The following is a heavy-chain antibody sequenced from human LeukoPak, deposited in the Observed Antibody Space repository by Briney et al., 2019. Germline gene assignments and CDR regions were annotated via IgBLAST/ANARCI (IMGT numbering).Heavy chain of an antibody. CDR2: INHSGST. CDR3: ARRDSWPYYYYYMDV. Sequence: SETLSLTCAVYGGSFSGYYWSWIRQPPGKGLEWIGEINHSGSTNYNPSLKSRVTISVDTSKNQFPLKLSSVTAADTAVYYCARRDSWPYYYYYMDVWGKGTTVTISS. J-gene: IGHJ6*03. CDR1: GGSFSGYY. V-gene: IGHV4-34*01. D-gene: IGHD6-13*01.